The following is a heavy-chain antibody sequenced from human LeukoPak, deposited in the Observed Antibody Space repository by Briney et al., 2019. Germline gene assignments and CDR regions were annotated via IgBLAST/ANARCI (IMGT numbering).Heavy chain of an antibody. CDR2: IYYTGNT. Sequence: SETLSLTCTVSGVSISNHYSSWIRQPPGKGLEWIGYIYYTGNTNYNPSLKSRVTISEDTSKNQVSLELSSVTTADTAVYYCVRHSRVVAFDYWGQGNLVTVSS. D-gene: IGHD2-15*01. V-gene: IGHV4-59*08. J-gene: IGHJ4*02. CDR3: VRHSRVVAFDY. CDR1: GVSISNHY.